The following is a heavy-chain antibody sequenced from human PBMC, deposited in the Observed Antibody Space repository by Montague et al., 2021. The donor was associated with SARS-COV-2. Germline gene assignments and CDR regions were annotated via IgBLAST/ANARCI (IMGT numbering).Heavy chain of an antibody. Sequence: SLRLSCAASGFTFLSYAIYWVRQAPDKGLEWVAVISYDGNNKYYADSVKGRFTISRDNSKNTLFLQMNSLKPEDTAVYYCARTYSGTYFDYFDYWGQGTLVTVSS. D-gene: IGHD1-26*01. CDR3: ARTYSGTYFDYFDY. V-gene: IGHV3-30*01. J-gene: IGHJ4*02. CDR1: GFTFLSYA. CDR2: ISYDGNNK.